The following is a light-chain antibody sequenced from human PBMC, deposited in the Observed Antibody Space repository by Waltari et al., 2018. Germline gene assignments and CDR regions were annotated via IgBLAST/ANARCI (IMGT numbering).Light chain of an antibody. J-gene: IGLJ3*02. Sequence: SYVLTQPPSVSVAPGQTATLTCGGEDIGSKSVHWYQQKPGQAPVLVIYEDKGRPPGIPERFSGSNFGNTAALTITRVEAGDEADYYCQVWHFNNDHVWVFGGGTRLTVL. V-gene: IGLV3-21*02. CDR3: QVWHFNNDHVWV. CDR1: DIGSKS. CDR2: EDK.